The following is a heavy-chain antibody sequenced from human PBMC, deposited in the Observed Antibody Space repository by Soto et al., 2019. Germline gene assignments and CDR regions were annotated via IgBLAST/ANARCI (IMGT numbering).Heavy chain of an antibody. CDR3: AKDVGGHYCTPTSCLYFFHS. D-gene: IGHD2-2*01. V-gene: IGHV3-23*01. CDR1: GFSFNNYA. Sequence: ELQLLESGGGLVQPGGSLRLSCAASGFSFNNYAMNWVRQAPGQGLEWVSTISDSGSTYYADSVKGRFTISRDNSKNTLYLQMKSLRAEDTAVYFCAKDVGGHYCTPTSCLYFFHSWGRGTLVTVSS. CDR2: ISDSGST. J-gene: IGHJ4*02.